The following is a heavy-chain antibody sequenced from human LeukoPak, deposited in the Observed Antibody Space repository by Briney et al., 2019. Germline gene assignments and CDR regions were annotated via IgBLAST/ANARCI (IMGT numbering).Heavy chain of an antibody. J-gene: IGHJ4*02. Sequence: GGSLRLSCAASGFTFSSYAMSWVRQAPGKGLEWVSTISGSGASTYYADSVKGRFTISRDNSKNTLYLQMNSLRAEDAAVYYCVKYYDSSGSYYFDYWGQGTLVTVSS. CDR3: VKYYDSSGSYYFDY. CDR1: GFTFSSYA. D-gene: IGHD3-22*01. V-gene: IGHV3-23*01. CDR2: ISGSGAST.